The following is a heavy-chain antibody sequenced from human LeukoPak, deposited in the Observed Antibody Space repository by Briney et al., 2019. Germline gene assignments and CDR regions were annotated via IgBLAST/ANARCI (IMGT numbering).Heavy chain of an antibody. CDR3: ARYRGSSTYFEY. J-gene: IGHJ4*02. Sequence: PSETLSLTCTVSGGSINTYYWSWIRQPPGKGLEWIGYVYYSGTTKYNPSLQSRVTISVDTSKNQFSLKLSSVTAADTAVYYCARYRGSSTYFEYWGQGTLVTVSS. D-gene: IGHD6-6*01. CDR2: VYYSGTT. V-gene: IGHV4-59*01. CDR1: GGSINTYY.